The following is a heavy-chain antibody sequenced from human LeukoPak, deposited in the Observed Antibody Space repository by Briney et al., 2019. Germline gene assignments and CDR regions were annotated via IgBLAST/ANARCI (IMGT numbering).Heavy chain of an antibody. CDR2: TYSDGST. Sequence: GGSLRLSCAASGFTVSSNYMSWVRQAPGKGLEWVSVTYSDGSTYYADSVKGRFTISRDNSKNTLYLQINSLRAEDTAVYYCARDYNYYHSSGYWYYFDYWGQGTLVTVSS. CDR1: GFTVSSNY. V-gene: IGHV3-66*01. J-gene: IGHJ4*02. CDR3: ARDYNYYHSSGYWYYFDY. D-gene: IGHD3-22*01.